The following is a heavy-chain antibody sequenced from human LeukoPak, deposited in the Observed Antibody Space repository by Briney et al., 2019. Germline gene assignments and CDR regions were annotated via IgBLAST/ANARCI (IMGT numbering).Heavy chain of an antibody. D-gene: IGHD6-13*01. CDR2: IYYSGST. CDR3: ARDRAYSSSWYDVGARHWFDP. CDR1: GGSILSSSYY. Sequence: SETLSLTCTVSGGSILSSSYYWGWIRQPPGKGLEWIGSIYYSGSTYYNPSLKSRVTISVDTSKNQFSLKLSSVTAADTAVYYCARDRAYSSSWYDVGARHWFDPWGQGTLVTVSS. J-gene: IGHJ5*02. V-gene: IGHV4-39*07.